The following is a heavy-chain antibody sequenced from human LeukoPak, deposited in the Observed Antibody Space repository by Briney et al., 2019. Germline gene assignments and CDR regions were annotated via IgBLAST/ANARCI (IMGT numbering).Heavy chain of an antibody. J-gene: IGHJ5*02. Sequence: SETLSLTCTVSGGSITGTTYYWAWFRQPPGKGLEWIGSLYPSGSTYYSPSLKSRVSIFLDTSKSQLSLNVRSVTAADTAVYYCARRAGDWEVNWIDPWGQGALVTVSS. V-gene: IGHV4-39*01. D-gene: IGHD2-21*02. CDR1: GGSITGTTYY. CDR3: ARRAGDWEVNWIDP. CDR2: LYPSGST.